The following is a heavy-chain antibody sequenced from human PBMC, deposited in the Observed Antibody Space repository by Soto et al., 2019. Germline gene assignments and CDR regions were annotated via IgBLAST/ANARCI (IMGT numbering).Heavy chain of an antibody. Sequence: QVQLVQSGAEVKKPGSSVKVSCKASGGTFSSYAISWVRQAPGQGLEWMGGIIPIFGTANYAQKFQGRVTITADESTSTAYMELSSLRSEDTAVYYCARDPDSGYDQPSDYWGQGTLVTVSS. CDR3: ARDPDSGYDQPSDY. J-gene: IGHJ4*02. D-gene: IGHD5-12*01. CDR2: IIPIFGTA. CDR1: GGTFSSYA. V-gene: IGHV1-69*01.